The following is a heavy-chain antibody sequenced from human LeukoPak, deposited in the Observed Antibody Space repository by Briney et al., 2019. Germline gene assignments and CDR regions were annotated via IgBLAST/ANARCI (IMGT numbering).Heavy chain of an antibody. CDR3: ARDLDAPAAITPYLGY. CDR1: GGTFSSYA. J-gene: IGHJ4*02. CDR2: IIPIFGTA. D-gene: IGHD2-2*02. V-gene: IGHV1-69*01. Sequence: KPGSSVKVSCKASGGTFSSYAISWVRQAPGQGLEWMGGIIPIFGTANYAQKFQGRVTITADESTSTAYMELSSLRSEDTAVYYCARDLDAPAAITPYLGYWGQGTLVTVSS.